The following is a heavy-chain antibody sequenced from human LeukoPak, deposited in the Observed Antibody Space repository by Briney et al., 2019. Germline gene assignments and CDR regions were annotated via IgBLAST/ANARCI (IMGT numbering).Heavy chain of an antibody. J-gene: IGHJ4*02. Sequence: KASETLSLTCTVSGSSISSYYWSWIRQPPGKGLEWIGYIYYSGSTNYNPSLKSRVTISVDTSKNQFSLKLSSVTAADTAVYYCARSDTIFGVVIEPNFDYWGQGTLVTVSS. CDR2: IYYSGST. V-gene: IGHV4-59*01. CDR1: GSSISSYY. D-gene: IGHD3-3*01. CDR3: ARSDTIFGVVIEPNFDY.